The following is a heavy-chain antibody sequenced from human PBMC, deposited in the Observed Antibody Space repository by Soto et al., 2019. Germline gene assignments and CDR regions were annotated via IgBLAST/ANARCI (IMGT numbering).Heavy chain of an antibody. J-gene: IGHJ3*01. CDR3: TREGLDTAGFFDV. Sequence: GGSLRLSCAASGFTFSSYWMHWVRQAPGKGLEWVSRIEGDGSSTTSADSVKGRFTVSRDDARNTLYLQMSSLRADDTAIYYCTREGLDTAGFFDVWGQGTMVTVSS. V-gene: IGHV3-74*01. CDR2: IEGDGSST. CDR1: GFTFSSYW. D-gene: IGHD6-13*01.